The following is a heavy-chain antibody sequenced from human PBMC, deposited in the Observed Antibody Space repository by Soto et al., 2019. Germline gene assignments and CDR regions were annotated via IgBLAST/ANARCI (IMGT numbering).Heavy chain of an antibody. D-gene: IGHD6-13*01. CDR3: AREVIAAGGPDAFDI. Sequence: PSETLSLTCTVSGGSISSYYWSWIRQPPGKGLEWIGYIYYSGSTNYNPSLKSRVTISVDTSKNQFSLRLSSVTAADTAVYYCAREVIAAGGPDAFDIWGQGTMVTVSS. CDR2: IYYSGST. CDR1: GGSISSYY. J-gene: IGHJ3*02. V-gene: IGHV4-59*01.